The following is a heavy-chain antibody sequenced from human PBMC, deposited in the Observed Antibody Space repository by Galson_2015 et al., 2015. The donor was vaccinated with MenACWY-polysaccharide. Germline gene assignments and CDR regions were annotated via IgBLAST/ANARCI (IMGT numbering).Heavy chain of an antibody. CDR2: IKGDGSMK. CDR3: ARDPALESGDL. J-gene: IGHJ3*01. Sequence: SLRLSCAASGFTFSNYWMGWLRQAPGKGLEWVALIKGDGSMKLYEDSVRGRFTISRDNAKNSLYLQMDSLRAEDTAIYYCARDPALESGDLWGQGTMVIGSS. CDR1: GFTFSNYW. V-gene: IGHV3-7*01. D-gene: IGHD2/OR15-2a*01.